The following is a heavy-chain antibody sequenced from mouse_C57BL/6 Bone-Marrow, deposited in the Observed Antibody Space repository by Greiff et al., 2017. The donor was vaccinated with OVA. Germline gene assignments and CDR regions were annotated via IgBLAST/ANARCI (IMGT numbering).Heavy chain of an antibody. D-gene: IGHD2-4*01. V-gene: IGHV1-4*01. CDR2: INPSSGYT. Sequence: QVHVKQSGAELARPGASVKMSCKASGYTFTSYTMHWVKQRPGQGLEWIGYINPSSGYTKYNQKFKDKATLTADKSSSTAYMQLSSLTSEDSAVYYCASFYYDYDYYAMDYWGQGTSVTVSS. J-gene: IGHJ4*01. CDR3: ASFYYDYDYYAMDY. CDR1: GYTFTSYT.